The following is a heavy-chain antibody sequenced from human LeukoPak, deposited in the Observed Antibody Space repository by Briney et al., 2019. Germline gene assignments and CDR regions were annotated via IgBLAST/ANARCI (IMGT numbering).Heavy chain of an antibody. V-gene: IGHV5-51*01. J-gene: IGHJ4*02. CDR3: ARTYYDSGGFYYVPFDY. D-gene: IGHD3-22*01. CDR2: IYPGDSET. Sequence: GESLNISCKGSGYSFTSYWIGWVRQMPGKGLEWMGIIYPGDSETRYSPSFQGQVTFSADKSISTAYLQWSSLEASDTAMYYCARTYYDSGGFYYVPFDYWGQGTLVTVSS. CDR1: GYSFTSYW.